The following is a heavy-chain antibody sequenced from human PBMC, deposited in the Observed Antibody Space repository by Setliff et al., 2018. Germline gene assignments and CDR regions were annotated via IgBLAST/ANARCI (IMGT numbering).Heavy chain of an antibody. V-gene: IGHV1-18*01. Sequence: ASVKVSCKTSGYTFTNYGINWVRQAPGQGLEWMGWTSAYAQKFQGRVTMTTDTPTSTAYMELRSLRSDDTAVYFCARGPPDFVVVPAAAKFDYWGQGTLGTAPQ. D-gene: IGHD2-2*01. CDR2: TSA. CDR1: GYTFTNYG. J-gene: IGHJ4*02. CDR3: ARGPPDFVVVPAAAKFDY.